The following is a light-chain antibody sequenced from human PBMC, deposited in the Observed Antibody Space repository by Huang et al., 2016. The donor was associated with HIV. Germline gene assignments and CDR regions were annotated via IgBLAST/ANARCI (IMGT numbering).Light chain of an antibody. J-gene: IGKJ2*01. CDR3: QQYNNWPRT. Sequence: ERVMTQSPDTLSVSQGERATLYCRASQDVSSNLAWYQQKPGQAPRLLVYGAATRVIDIPARFSGSGSGTEFTLTISSLQSEDSAVYYCQQYNNWPRTFGQGTKLEIK. CDR2: GAA. CDR1: QDVSSN. V-gene: IGKV3-15*01.